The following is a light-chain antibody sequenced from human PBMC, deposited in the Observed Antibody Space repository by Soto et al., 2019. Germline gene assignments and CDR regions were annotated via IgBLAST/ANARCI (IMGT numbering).Light chain of an antibody. CDR2: DAS. CDR1: QSVRSY. J-gene: IGKJ1*01. CDR3: QQRSNWPPWT. V-gene: IGKV3-11*01. Sequence: EIVLTQSPATLSLSPGKKATIPCRASQSVRSYLAWYHQKPGQAPSLLINDASNRATGIPARFSGSGSGTDFTLTISSLEHEDFEVYYCQQRSNWPPWTFGQGTKVEIK.